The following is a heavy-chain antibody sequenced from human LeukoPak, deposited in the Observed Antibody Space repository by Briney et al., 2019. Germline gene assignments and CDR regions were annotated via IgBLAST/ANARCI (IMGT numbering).Heavy chain of an antibody. CDR3: ARCNIATRRGDNWFDP. CDR2: IYPSNGGT. D-gene: IGHD6-6*01. J-gene: IGHJ5*02. CDR1: GYTLTASY. Sequence: ASVKGSCKASGYTLTASYMHWGRQAPGHGLECIGGIYPSNGGTNYAQKFQGRVTMTRDTSISTAYMELSSLRSDDTAVYYCARCNIATRRGDNWFDPWGQGTLVTVSS. V-gene: IGHV1-2*02.